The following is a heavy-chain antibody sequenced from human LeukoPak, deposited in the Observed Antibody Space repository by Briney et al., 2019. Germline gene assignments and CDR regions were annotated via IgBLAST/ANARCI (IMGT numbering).Heavy chain of an antibody. V-gene: IGHV3-30-3*01. CDR3: ARGIVIAAPLGY. CDR2: ISYDGSNK. J-gene: IGHJ4*02. D-gene: IGHD6-13*01. Sequence: GGSLRLSCAASGFTFSSYAMHWVRQAPGKGLEWVAVISYDGSNKYYADSVKGRFTISRDNSKNTLYLQMNSLRAEDTAVYYCARGIVIAAPLGYWGQGTLVTVSS. CDR1: GFTFSSYA.